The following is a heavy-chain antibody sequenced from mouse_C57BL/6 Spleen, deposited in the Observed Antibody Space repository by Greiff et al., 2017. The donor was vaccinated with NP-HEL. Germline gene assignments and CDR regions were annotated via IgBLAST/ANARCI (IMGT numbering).Heavy chain of an antibody. J-gene: IGHJ3*01. D-gene: IGHD4-1*01. Sequence: EVQLQQSGPELVKPGASVKISCKASGYTFTDYYMNWVKQSHGKSLEWIGDINPNNGGTSYNQKFKGKATLTVDKSSSTAYMELRSLTSEDSAVYYCARSWGLTGTWFAYWGQGTLVTVSA. V-gene: IGHV1-26*01. CDR1: GYTFTDYY. CDR3: ARSWGLTGTWFAY. CDR2: INPNNGGT.